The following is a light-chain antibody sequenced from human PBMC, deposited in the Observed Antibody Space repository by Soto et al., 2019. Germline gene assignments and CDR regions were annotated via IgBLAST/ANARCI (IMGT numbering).Light chain of an antibody. CDR2: DVS. Sequence: EIVLTQSPATLSLSPGERATLSCRASQNIDKYLAWYQQKPGLAPRLLIYDVSNRATGVPARFTGGGSGTDFTLTISSLEPEDFAVYYCQQRSNSFGGGTKVQI. V-gene: IGKV3-11*01. CDR1: QNIDKY. CDR3: QQRSNS. J-gene: IGKJ4*01.